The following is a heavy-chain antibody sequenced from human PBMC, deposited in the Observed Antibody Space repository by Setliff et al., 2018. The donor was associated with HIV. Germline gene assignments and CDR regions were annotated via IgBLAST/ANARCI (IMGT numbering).Heavy chain of an antibody. J-gene: IGHJ4*02. D-gene: IGHD5-12*01. Sequence: GGSLRLSCATSGFTFSPYAIHWVRQAPGMGLEWVAMIWADEITKFYADSVKGRFIISRDNSKNTMYLQMNTLRVEDTAVYYCARDPPGSGFHLDYWGQGTPVTVSS. V-gene: IGHV3-33*01. CDR1: GFTFSPYA. CDR2: IWADEITK. CDR3: ARDPPGSGFHLDY.